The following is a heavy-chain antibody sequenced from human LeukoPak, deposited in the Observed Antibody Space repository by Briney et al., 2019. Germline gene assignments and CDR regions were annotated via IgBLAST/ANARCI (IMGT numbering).Heavy chain of an antibody. Sequence: GGSLRPSCAASGFTVSSNYMSWVRQAPGKGLEWVSVTYSGGSSNYADSVKGRFTISRDDSKNTLYLQMNSLRAEDTAVYFCARGGGLDVWGQGATVTVSS. D-gene: IGHD3-16*01. J-gene: IGHJ6*02. V-gene: IGHV3-53*01. CDR3: ARGGGLDV. CDR1: GFTVSSNY. CDR2: TYSGGSS.